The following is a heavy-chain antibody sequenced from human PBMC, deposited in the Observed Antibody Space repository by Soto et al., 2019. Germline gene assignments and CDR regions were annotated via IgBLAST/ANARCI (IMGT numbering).Heavy chain of an antibody. CDR3: AKEEMAAATYRGPYKYYTLDV. D-gene: IGHD2-15*01. Sequence: GGSLRLSCAASGFTVSSNYMSWVRQAPGKGLEWVSVIYSGGSTYYADSVKGRFTISRANSKNTLYLQMNSLRVEDSAVYYCAKEEMAAATYRGPYKYYTLDVWGQGTTVTVSS. CDR2: IYSGGST. V-gene: IGHV3-53*05. J-gene: IGHJ6*02. CDR1: GFTVSSNY.